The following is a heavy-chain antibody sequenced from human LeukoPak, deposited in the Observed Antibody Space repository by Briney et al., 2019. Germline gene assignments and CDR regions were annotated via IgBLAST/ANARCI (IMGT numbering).Heavy chain of an antibody. J-gene: IGHJ4*02. CDR2: INHSGST. CDR1: GGSFSGYY. CDR3: ARARRGYVRLDY. D-gene: IGHD5-12*01. V-gene: IGHV4-34*01. Sequence: PSETLSLTCAVYGGSFSGYYWSWIRQPPGKQLEWIGEINHSGSTNYNPSLMRRVTMSVDTSKNQFSLSLTAVTDADTALYYCARARRGYVRLDYWGQGTLVTVSS.